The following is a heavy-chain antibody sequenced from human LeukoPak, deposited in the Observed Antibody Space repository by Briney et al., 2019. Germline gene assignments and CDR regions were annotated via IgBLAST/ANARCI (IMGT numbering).Heavy chain of an antibody. D-gene: IGHD2-21*01. CDR3: ARGSLFRGDPRHYFGY. Sequence: SSETLSLTCTVSGYSISSGYYWGWIRQPPGKGLEWIGSIYHSGSTYYNPSLKSRVTISVDTSKNQFSLKLSSVTAADTAVYYCARGSLFRGDPRHYFGYWGQGTLVTVSS. J-gene: IGHJ4*02. V-gene: IGHV4-38-2*02. CDR2: IYHSGST. CDR1: GYSISSGYY.